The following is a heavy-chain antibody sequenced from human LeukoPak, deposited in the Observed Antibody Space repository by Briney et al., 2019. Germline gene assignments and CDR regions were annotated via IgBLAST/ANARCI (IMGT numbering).Heavy chain of an antibody. V-gene: IGHV3-48*03. CDR3: ARGTGYDY. J-gene: IGHJ4*02. CDR1: GFTFSSYA. D-gene: IGHD1-1*01. Sequence: GGSLRLSCSASGFTFSSYAMHWVRQAPGKGLEWVSYISYSGTTIYYADSVRGRFTISRDNAKNSLYLQMASLRVEDTAVYYCARGTGYDYWGQGTLVTVSS. CDR2: ISYSGTTI.